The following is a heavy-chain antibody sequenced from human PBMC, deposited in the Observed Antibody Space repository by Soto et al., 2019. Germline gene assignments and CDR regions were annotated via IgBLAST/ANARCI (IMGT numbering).Heavy chain of an antibody. CDR1: GFTFSSYG. CDR3: AKGEGSSWYRVYYYYGMDV. V-gene: IGHV3-30*18. Sequence: GGSLRLSCAASGFTFSSYGMHWVRQAPGKGLEWVAVISYDGSNEYYADSVKGRFTISRDNSKNTLYLQMNSLRAEDTAVYYCAKGEGSSWYRVYYYYGMDVWGQGTTVTVSS. D-gene: IGHD6-13*01. CDR2: ISYDGSNE. J-gene: IGHJ6*02.